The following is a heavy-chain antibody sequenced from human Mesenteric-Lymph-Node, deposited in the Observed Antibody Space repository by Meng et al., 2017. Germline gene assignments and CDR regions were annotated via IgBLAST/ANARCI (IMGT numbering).Heavy chain of an antibody. CDR3: TKSDSRGWHSKY. Sequence: GGSLRLSCAASGFTFSGHAMHWVRLAPGKGLEWVSGISWQSGEIAYADSVKGRVTLSRDNGEHSLYLQMNSLRVEDTALYYCTKSDSRGWHSKYWGQGTLVTVSS. V-gene: IGHV3-9*01. D-gene: IGHD6-19*01. CDR1: GFTFSGHA. J-gene: IGHJ4*02. CDR2: ISWQSGEI.